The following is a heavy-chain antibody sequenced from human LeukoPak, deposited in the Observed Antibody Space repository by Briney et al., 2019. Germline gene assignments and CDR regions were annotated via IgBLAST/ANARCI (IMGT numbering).Heavy chain of an antibody. CDR1: GFTFSSYW. CDR3: ARGGGLDV. D-gene: IGHD3-16*01. CDR2: INHXGNXX. J-gene: IGHJ6*02. Sequence: GGSLRLSCAASGFTFSSYWMNWARQAPGKGLEWVASINHXGNXXYXXXXVKGRFTISXDNAKNSLYLQMSNLRAEDTAVYFCARGGGLDVWGQGATVTVSS. V-gene: IGHV3-7*03.